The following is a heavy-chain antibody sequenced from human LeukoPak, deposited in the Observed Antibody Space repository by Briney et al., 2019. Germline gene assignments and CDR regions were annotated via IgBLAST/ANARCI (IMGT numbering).Heavy chain of an antibody. CDR3: ARDPGGYSFGGYYYMDV. Sequence: GGSLRLSCASSGFTFSSYWMSWVRQAPGKGLEWVANIKQDGSEKYYVDSVKGRFIISRDNAKNSLYLQMNSLRAEDTALYYCARDPGGYSFGGYYYMDVWGKGTTVTVSS. D-gene: IGHD5-18*01. V-gene: IGHV3-7*01. CDR2: IKQDGSEK. CDR1: GFTFSSYW. J-gene: IGHJ6*03.